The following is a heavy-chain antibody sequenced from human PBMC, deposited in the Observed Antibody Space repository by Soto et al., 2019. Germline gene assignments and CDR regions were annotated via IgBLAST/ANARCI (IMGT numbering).Heavy chain of an antibody. V-gene: IGHV3-30*18. CDR2: ISYDGSNK. J-gene: IGHJ6*02. CDR1: GFTFSSYV. CDR3: AKDRPSGSRPYYYGMDV. D-gene: IGHD1-26*01. Sequence: GGSLRLSCAASGFTFSSYVMHWVRQAPGKGLEWVAVISYDGSNKYYADSVKGRFTISRDNSKNTLYLQMNSLRAEDTAVYYCAKDRPSGSRPYYYGMDVWGQGTTVTVSS.